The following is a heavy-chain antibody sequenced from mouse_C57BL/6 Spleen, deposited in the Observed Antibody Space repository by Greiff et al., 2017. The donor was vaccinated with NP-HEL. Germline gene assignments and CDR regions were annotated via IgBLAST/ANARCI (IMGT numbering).Heavy chain of an antibody. CDR2: ISYDGSN. CDR1: GYSITSGYY. V-gene: IGHV3-6*01. CDR3: ARDYDYDVGFAY. Sequence: DVQLQESGPGLVKPSQSLSLTCSVTGYSITSGYYWNWIRQFPGNKLEWMGYISYDGSNNYNPSLKNRISITRDTSKNQFFLKLNSVTTEDTATYYCARDYDYDVGFAYWGQGTLVTVSA. D-gene: IGHD2-4*01. J-gene: IGHJ3*01.